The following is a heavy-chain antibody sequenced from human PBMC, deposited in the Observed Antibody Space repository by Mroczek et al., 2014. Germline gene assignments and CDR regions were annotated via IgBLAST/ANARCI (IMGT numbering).Heavy chain of an antibody. CDR2: IYYSGST. Sequence: QVQLQESGPGLVKPSETLSLTCTVSGGSISSYYWSWIRQPPGKGLEWIGYIYYSGSTNYNPSLKSRVTISVDTSKNQFSLKLSSVTAADTAVYYCARDNVPAAISAYYYGMDVWGQGTTVTVSS. CDR3: ARDNVPAAISAYYYGMDV. V-gene: IGHV4-59*01. D-gene: IGHD2-2*02. CDR1: GGSISSYY. J-gene: IGHJ6*02.